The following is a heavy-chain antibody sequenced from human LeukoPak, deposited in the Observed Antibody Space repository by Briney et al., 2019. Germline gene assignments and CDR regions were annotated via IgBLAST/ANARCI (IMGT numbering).Heavy chain of an antibody. CDR3: ARDLSGYSYGFGGDL. V-gene: IGHV3-66*01. CDR2: MYSVGST. D-gene: IGHD5-18*01. J-gene: IGHJ4*02. CDR1: GFTISANF. Sequence: GWSVRLSCAACGFTISANFMSWVRQAPVKVLELVSIMYSVGSTFYADSVKGRFTISRDPSKNSLDLQMDSLRVDDTAVYYCARDLSGYSYGFGGDLWGQGTLVTVSS.